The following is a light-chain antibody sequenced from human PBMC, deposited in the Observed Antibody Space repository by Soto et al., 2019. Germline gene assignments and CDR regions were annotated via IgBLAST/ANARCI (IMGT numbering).Light chain of an antibody. CDR3: QQYDSYSLRT. CDR2: KAS. CDR1: QTITTS. J-gene: IGKJ1*01. Sequence: DIQMTQSPSTLSASVGDRVNITCRASQTITTSLAWYQQKPGKAPKLLIYKASSLESGVPSRFSGSGSGTEFTLTISSLQPDDFATYYCQQYDSYSLRTFGQGTSVEI. V-gene: IGKV1-5*03.